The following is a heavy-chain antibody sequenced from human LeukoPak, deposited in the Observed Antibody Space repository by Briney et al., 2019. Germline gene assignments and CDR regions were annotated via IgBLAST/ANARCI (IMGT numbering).Heavy chain of an antibody. V-gene: IGHV4-59*08. CDR1: GGSISSYY. CDR2: IYYSGST. Sequence: PSETLSRTCTVSGGSISSYYWSWIRQPPGKGLEWIGYIYYSGSTNYNPSLKSRVTISVDTSKNQFSLKLSSVTAADTAVYYCARLPIVATTPFDYWGQGTLVTVSS. CDR3: ARLPIVATTPFDY. D-gene: IGHD5-12*01. J-gene: IGHJ4*02.